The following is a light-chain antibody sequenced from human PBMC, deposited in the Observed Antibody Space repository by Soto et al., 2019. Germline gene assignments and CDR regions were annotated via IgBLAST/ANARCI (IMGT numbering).Light chain of an antibody. CDR1: SSNIGSNT. Sequence: QSPLAQPPSASGTPGQRVTISCSGSSSNIGSNTVNWYQQLPGTAPKLLIYSNHHRPSGVPDRFSGSKSGTSASLAISGLQSEDEADYYCAACDDSLNGYVFGTGTKVTVL. J-gene: IGLJ1*01. CDR3: AACDDSLNGYV. V-gene: IGLV1-44*01. CDR2: SNH.